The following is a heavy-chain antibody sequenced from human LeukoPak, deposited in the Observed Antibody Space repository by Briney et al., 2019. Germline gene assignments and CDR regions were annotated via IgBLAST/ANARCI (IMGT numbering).Heavy chain of an antibody. J-gene: IGHJ6*02. Sequence: PGRSLRLSCAASGFTFSSYTMHWVRQAPGKGLEWVAVISYDGSNKYYADSVRGRFTVSRDNSKNTVYLQMNSLRAEDTAVYYCARDGGNLRSKVGMDAWGQGTTVTVSS. V-gene: IGHV3-30*14. CDR3: ARDGGNLRSKVGMDA. CDR1: GFTFSSYT. CDR2: ISYDGSNK. D-gene: IGHD4-23*01.